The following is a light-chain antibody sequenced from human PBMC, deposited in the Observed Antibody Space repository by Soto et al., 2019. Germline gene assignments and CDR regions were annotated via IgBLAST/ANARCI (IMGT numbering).Light chain of an antibody. V-gene: IGKV3-11*01. Sequence: EIVLTQSPVTLSLSPGERATLSCRASQSVTTCLAWYKQKPGQAPRLLIYDVSSRATGIPDRFSGSGSGTDFTLTISSLEPEDFAVYYCQQRSNWPLTFGGGTKVDIK. CDR2: DVS. J-gene: IGKJ4*01. CDR3: QQRSNWPLT. CDR1: QSVTTC.